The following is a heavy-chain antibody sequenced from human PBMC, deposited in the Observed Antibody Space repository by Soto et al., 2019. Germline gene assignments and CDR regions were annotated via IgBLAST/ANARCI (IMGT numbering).Heavy chain of an antibody. D-gene: IGHD3-10*01. V-gene: IGHV1-24*01. J-gene: IGHJ4*02. Sequence: GASVKVSCKVSGYTLTELSKHWVRQAPGKGHEWMGGFDPEDGETIYAQKFQGRVTMTEDTSTDTAYMELSSLRSEDTAVYYCATGLGSGSYPLFDYWGQGTLVTVSS. CDR1: GYTLTELS. CDR2: FDPEDGET. CDR3: ATGLGSGSYPLFDY.